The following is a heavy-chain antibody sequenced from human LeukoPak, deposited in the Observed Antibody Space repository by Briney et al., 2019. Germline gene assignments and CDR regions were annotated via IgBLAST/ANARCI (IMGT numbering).Heavy chain of an antibody. CDR1: GFTFDDYA. Sequence: GGSLRLSCAASGFTFDDYAMHWVRQVPGKGLEWVSGISWNSDTIDFADSVKGRFTISRDNAKNSLYLQMNRLRAEDTALYYCATNGGGDSGYGNFDYWGQGTLVTVSS. D-gene: IGHD5-12*01. CDR2: ISWNSDTI. V-gene: IGHV3-9*01. CDR3: ATNGGGDSGYGNFDY. J-gene: IGHJ4*02.